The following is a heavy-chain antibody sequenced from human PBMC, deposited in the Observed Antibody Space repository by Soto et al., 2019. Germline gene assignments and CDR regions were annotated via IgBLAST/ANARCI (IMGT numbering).Heavy chain of an antibody. J-gene: IGHJ4*02. V-gene: IGHV4-59*08. D-gene: IGHD3-16*01. Sequence: SETLSLTCTVSGGSISSYYWSWIRQPPGKGLECIGYIYYSGSTNYNPSLKSRVTISVDTSKNHFSLKLSSLTPADTAVYYCARHDPWGPLDYWGQGTLVTVSS. CDR2: IYYSGST. CDR3: ARHDPWGPLDY. CDR1: GGSISSYY.